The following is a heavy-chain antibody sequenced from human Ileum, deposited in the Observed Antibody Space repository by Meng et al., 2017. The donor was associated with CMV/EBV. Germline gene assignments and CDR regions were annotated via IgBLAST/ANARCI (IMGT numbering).Heavy chain of an antibody. D-gene: IGHD3-9*01. CDR1: GGSISSSSYY. V-gene: IGHV4-39*01. Sequence: SETLSLTCTVSGGSISSSSYYWGWIRQPPGKGLEWIGSIYYSGSTYYNPSLKSRVTISVDTSKNQFSLKLSSVTAADTAVYYCASRGEVRDFYYDILTGTDDAFDIWGQGTMVTVSS. J-gene: IGHJ3*02. CDR2: IYYSGST. CDR3: ASRGEVRDFYYDILTGTDDAFDI.